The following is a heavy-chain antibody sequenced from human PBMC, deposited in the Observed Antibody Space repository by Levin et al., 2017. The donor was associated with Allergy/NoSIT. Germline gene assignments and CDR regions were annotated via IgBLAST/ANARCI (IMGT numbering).Heavy chain of an antibody. CDR3: AGMKRNILQSFGV. D-gene: IGHD2/OR15-2a*01. J-gene: IGHJ3*01. Sequence: PGGSLRLSCVASGVAFSSYSMNWVRQAPGKGLEWISYISSSSSSIDYADSVKGRFTISRANAKNSLFLQMNSLRDEDTAVYFCAGMKRNILQSFGVWGLGAIVAVSS. CDR2: ISSSSSSI. CDR1: GVAFSSYS. V-gene: IGHV3-48*02.